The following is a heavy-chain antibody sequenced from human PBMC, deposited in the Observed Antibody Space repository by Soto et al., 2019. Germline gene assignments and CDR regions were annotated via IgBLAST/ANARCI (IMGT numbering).Heavy chain of an antibody. J-gene: IGHJ4*02. V-gene: IGHV5-51*01. CDR1: GYNFAAYW. Sequence: GESLKISCKGSGYNFAAYWIGWVRQMPGRGLEWMGTIYPSDSDIRYSPSFQGQVTISADKSISTAYLQWSSLKDSDTAMYYCTRRSWYDNSGYSDFDYWGQGTLVTVSS. D-gene: IGHD3-22*01. CDR2: IYPSDSDI. CDR3: TRRSWYDNSGYSDFDY.